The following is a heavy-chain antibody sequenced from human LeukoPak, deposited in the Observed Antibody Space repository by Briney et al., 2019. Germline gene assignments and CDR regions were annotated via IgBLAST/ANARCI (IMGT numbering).Heavy chain of an antibody. D-gene: IGHD6-19*01. CDR2: MNPNSGNT. CDR1: GYTFTSYD. CDR3: ATGRPITLAGYGLDY. J-gene: IGHJ4*02. Sequence: GASVKVSCKASGYTFTSYDINWVRQATGQGLEWMGWMNPNSGNTGYAQKFQGRVTMTRNTSISTASMELSSLRSEDTAVYYCATGRPITLAGYGLDYWGQGTLVTVSS. V-gene: IGHV1-8*01.